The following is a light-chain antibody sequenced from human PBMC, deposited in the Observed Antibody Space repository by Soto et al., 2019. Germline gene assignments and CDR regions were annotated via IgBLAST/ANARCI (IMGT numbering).Light chain of an antibody. J-gene: IGKJ1*01. CDR2: DAS. CDR3: QQYSSYST. Sequence: DIQMTQSPSTLSASVGDRVTITCRASQTVSNWLAWYQQKPGKAPKVLIYDASKLKSGVPSRFSGSGSGTEFTLTISSLQTDDFATYHWQQYSSYSTFGQGTKVEIK. V-gene: IGKV1-5*01. CDR1: QTVSNW.